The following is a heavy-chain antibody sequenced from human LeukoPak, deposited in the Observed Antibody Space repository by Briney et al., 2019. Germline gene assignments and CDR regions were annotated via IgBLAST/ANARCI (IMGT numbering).Heavy chain of an antibody. CDR2: IYYSGST. CDR3: ARHAPGVYYGSGSYHPLDY. J-gene: IGHJ4*02. V-gene: IGHV4-39*01. CDR1: GGSISSSSYY. D-gene: IGHD3-10*01. Sequence: PSETLSLTCTVSGGSISSSSYYWGWIRQPPGKGLEWIGSIYYSGSTYYNPSLKSRVTISVDTSKNQFSLKLSSVTAADTAVYYCARHAPGVYYGSGSYHPLDYWGQGTLVTVSS.